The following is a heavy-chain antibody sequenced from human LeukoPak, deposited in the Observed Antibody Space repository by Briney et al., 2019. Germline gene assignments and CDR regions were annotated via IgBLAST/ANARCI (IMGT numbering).Heavy chain of an antibody. Sequence: ASVKVSCKASGGTFSSYAISWVRQATGQGLEWMGWMNPNSGNTGYAQKFQGRVTITRNTSISTAYMELSSLRSEDTAVYYCARAQRFLECDYWGQGTLVTVSS. CDR1: GGTFSSYA. J-gene: IGHJ4*02. CDR2: MNPNSGNT. D-gene: IGHD3-3*01. V-gene: IGHV1-8*03. CDR3: ARAQRFLECDY.